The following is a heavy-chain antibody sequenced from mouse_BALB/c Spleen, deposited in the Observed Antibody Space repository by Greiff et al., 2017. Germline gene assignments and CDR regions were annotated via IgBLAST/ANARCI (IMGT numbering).Heavy chain of an antibody. CDR1: GYTFTSYW. V-gene: IGHV1-5*01. CDR2: IYPGNSDT. CDR3: TIYDGYSQAWFAY. D-gene: IGHD2-3*01. Sequence: EVQLQQSGTVLARPGASVKMSCKASGYTFTSYWMHWVKQRPGQGLEWIGAIYPGNSDTSYNQKFKGKAKLTAVTSTSTAYMELSSLTNEDSAVYYCTIYDGYSQAWFAYWGQGTLVTVSA. J-gene: IGHJ3*01.